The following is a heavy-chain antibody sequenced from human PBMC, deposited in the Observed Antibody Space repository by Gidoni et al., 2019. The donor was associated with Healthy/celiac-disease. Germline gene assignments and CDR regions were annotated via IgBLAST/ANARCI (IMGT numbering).Heavy chain of an antibody. CDR2: ISAYNGNT. V-gene: IGHV1-18*04. Sequence: QVQLVQSGAEVKKPGASVKVSCKASGSTFTSYGISWVRQAPGQGLEWMGWISAYNGNTNYAQKLQGRVTMTTDTSTSTAYMELRSLRSDDTAVYYCARVGSESSGWFGEPNYGMDVWGQGTTVTVSS. J-gene: IGHJ6*02. CDR3: ARVGSESSGWFGEPNYGMDV. CDR1: GSTFTSYG. D-gene: IGHD3-10*01.